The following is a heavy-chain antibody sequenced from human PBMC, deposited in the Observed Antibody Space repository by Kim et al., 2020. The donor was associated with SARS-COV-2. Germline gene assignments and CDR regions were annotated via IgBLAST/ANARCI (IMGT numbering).Heavy chain of an antibody. CDR2: IIPIFGTA. CDR1: GGTFSSYA. Sequence: SVKVSCKASGGTFSSYAISWVRQAPGQGLEWMGGIIPIFGTANYAQKFQGRVTITADESTSTAYMELSSLRSEDTAVYYCARAVIAVAGTIEYYYYGMDVWGQGTTVTVSS. CDR3: ARAVIAVAGTIEYYYYGMDV. V-gene: IGHV1-69*13. J-gene: IGHJ6*02. D-gene: IGHD6-19*01.